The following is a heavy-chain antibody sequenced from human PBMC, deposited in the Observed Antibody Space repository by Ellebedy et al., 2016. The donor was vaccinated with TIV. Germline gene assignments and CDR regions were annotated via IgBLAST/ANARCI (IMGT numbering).Heavy chain of an antibody. J-gene: IGHJ4*02. Sequence: GGSLRLXCAASGFTFSSYGMHWVRQAPGKGLEWVAVIWYDGSNKYYADSVKGRFTISRDNSKNTLYLQMNSLRAEDTAVYYCARELLSSSSSRLLVDYWGQGTLVTVSS. V-gene: IGHV3-33*08. CDR3: ARELLSSSSSRLLVDY. D-gene: IGHD6-6*01. CDR1: GFTFSSYG. CDR2: IWYDGSNK.